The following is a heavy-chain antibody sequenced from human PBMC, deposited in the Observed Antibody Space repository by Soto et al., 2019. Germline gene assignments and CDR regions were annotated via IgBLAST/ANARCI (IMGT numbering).Heavy chain of an antibody. J-gene: IGHJ6*02. CDR2: ISYDGSNK. V-gene: IGHV3-30-3*01. D-gene: IGHD1-1*01. CDR1: GFTFSSYA. Sequence: QVQLVESGGGVVQPGRSLRLSCAASGFTFSSYAMHWVRQAPGKGLEWVAVISYDGSNKYYADSVKGRFTISRDNSKNTLYLQMNSLRAEDTAVYYCARDGNDHYGMDVWGQGTTVTVSS. CDR3: ARDGNDHYGMDV.